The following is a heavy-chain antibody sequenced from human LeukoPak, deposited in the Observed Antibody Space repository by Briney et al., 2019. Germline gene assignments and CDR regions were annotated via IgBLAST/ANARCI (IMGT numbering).Heavy chain of an antibody. D-gene: IGHD3-10*01. CDR3: ARFYYYGSGSYYYYYYMDV. V-gene: IGHV1-8*01. J-gene: IGHJ6*03. CDR2: MNPNSGDT. Sequence: GASVKVSCKASGYTFTSYDINWVRQATGQGLEWMGWMNPNSGDTGYAQKFQGRVTMTRNTSISTAYMELSSLRSEDTAVYYCARFYYYGSGSYYYYYYMDVWGKGTTVTISS. CDR1: GYTFTSYD.